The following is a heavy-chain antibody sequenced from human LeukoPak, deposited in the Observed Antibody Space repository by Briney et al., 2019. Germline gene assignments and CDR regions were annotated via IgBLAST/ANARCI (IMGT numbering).Heavy chain of an antibody. CDR1: GVSISSGGYS. CDR2: IYHSGST. D-gene: IGHD1-26*01. CDR3: AAHREVSGFDP. V-gene: IGHV4-30-2*01. J-gene: IGHJ5*02. Sequence: PSQTLSLTCAVSGVSISSGGYSWSWLRQPPGKGLEWIGYIYHSGSTYYNPSLKSRVTISVDRSKNQFSLKLSSVTAADTAVYYCAAHREVSGFDPWGQGTLVTVSS.